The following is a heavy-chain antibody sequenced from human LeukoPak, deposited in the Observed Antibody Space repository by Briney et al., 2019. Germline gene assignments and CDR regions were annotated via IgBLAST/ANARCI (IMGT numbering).Heavy chain of an antibody. CDR2: ISYDGSNK. CDR3: AKDAPYSSNQPTSWFDP. J-gene: IGHJ5*02. D-gene: IGHD6-13*01. V-gene: IGHV3-30*18. CDR1: GFTFSSYG. Sequence: GGSLRLSCAASGFTFSSYGMHWVRQAPGKGLEWVAVISYDGSNKYYADSVKGRFTISRDNSKNTLYLQMNSLRAEDTAVYYGAKDAPYSSNQPTSWFDPWGQGTLVTVSS.